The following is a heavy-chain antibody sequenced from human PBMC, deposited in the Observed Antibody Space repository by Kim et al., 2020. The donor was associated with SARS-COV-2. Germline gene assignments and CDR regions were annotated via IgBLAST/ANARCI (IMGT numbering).Heavy chain of an antibody. CDR2: IYSGGST. CDR3: ARDLRPPNYYGSGMDAFDI. CDR1: GFTVSSNY. V-gene: IGHV3-53*01. Sequence: GGSLRLSCAASGFTVSSNYMSWVRQAPGKGLEWVSVIYSGGSTYYADSVKGRFTISRDNSKNTLYLQMNSLRAEDTAVYYCARDLRPPNYYGSGMDAFDIWGQGTMVTVSS. J-gene: IGHJ3*02. D-gene: IGHD3-10*01.